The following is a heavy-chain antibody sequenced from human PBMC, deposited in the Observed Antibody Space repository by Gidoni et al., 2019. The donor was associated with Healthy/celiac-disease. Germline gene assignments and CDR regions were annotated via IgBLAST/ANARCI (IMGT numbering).Heavy chain of an antibody. D-gene: IGHD2-2*01. CDR3: ARSPIVVVPAAIPFDY. J-gene: IGHJ4*02. Sequence: EVQLVESGGGLVKPGGSLRLSCAASGFTFSSYSMNWVRQAPGKGLEWVSSISSSSSYIYYADSVKGRFTISRDNAKNSLYLQMNSLRAEDTAVYYCARSPIVVVPAAIPFDYWGQGTLVTVSS. CDR1: GFTFSSYS. V-gene: IGHV3-21*01. CDR2: ISSSSSYI.